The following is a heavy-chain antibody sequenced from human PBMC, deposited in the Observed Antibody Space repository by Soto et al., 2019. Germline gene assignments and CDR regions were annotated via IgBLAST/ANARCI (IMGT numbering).Heavy chain of an antibody. CDR1: GGSINSGGYS. CDR2: IYHTGTT. CDR3: ARNYGLVAFDI. J-gene: IGHJ3*02. V-gene: IGHV4-30-2*01. D-gene: IGHD4-17*01. Sequence: PSETLSLTCTVSGGSINSGGYSWTWIRQPPGKGLEWIGFIYHTGTTYYNPSLKSRVTISVDRSKNQFSLKLNSVTAADTAVYYYARNYGLVAFDIWGKGTMVTVAS.